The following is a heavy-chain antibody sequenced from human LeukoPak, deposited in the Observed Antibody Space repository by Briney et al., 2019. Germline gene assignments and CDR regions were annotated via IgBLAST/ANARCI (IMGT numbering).Heavy chain of an antibody. Sequence: GGSLRLSCAASGFTFRNYVIHWVRQAPGKGLEWVAVTSSDLNVKLYADSVKGRFTISRDNSRSTLYLQMNSLRPEDTAIYYCAREGYYGSGSPPSLYFDHWGQGTLVTVSS. CDR2: TSSDLNVK. D-gene: IGHD3-10*01. V-gene: IGHV3-30-3*01. J-gene: IGHJ4*02. CDR1: GFTFRNYV. CDR3: AREGYYGSGSPPSLYFDH.